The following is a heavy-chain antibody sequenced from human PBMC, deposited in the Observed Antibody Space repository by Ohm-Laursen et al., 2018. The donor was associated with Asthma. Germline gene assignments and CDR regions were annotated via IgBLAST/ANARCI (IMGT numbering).Heavy chain of an antibody. CDR2: LIPTLGTT. D-gene: IGHD6-13*01. Sequence: SSVKVSCKASGGTFSTYAFHWVRQAPGQGLEWMGGLIPTLGTTYYARRFRGRVTITADDSTATAYMELSSLRSEDTAMYYCAKVKYSSSFDYWGQGTLVTVSS. CDR3: AKVKYSSSFDY. J-gene: IGHJ4*02. CDR1: GGTFSTYA. V-gene: IGHV1-69*01.